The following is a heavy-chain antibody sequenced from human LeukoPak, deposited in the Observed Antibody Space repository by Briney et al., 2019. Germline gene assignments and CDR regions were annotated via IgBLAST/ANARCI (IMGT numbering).Heavy chain of an antibody. J-gene: IGHJ4*02. CDR3: ARDWRMGSSWYGPAY. CDR1: GGTFSSYA. Sequence: SVKVSCKASGGTFSSYAISWVRQAPGQGLEWMGGIIPIFGTANYAQKFQGRVTITADESTSTAYMELSSLRSEDTAVYYCARDWRMGSSWYGPAYWGQGTLVTVSS. D-gene: IGHD6-13*01. V-gene: IGHV1-69*13. CDR2: IIPIFGTA.